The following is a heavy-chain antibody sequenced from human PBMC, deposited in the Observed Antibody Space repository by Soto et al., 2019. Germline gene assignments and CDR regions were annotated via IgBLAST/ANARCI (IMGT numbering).Heavy chain of an antibody. CDR2: IKQDGSEK. Sequence: GGSLRLSCAASGFTFSSYWMSWVRQAPGKGLEWVANIKQDGSEKYYVDSVKGRFTISRDNAKNSLYLQMNSLRAEDTAVYYCAREIRFLEWLLYYYYGMDVWGQGTTVTVS. CDR1: GFTFSSYW. J-gene: IGHJ6*02. V-gene: IGHV3-7*01. D-gene: IGHD3-3*01. CDR3: AREIRFLEWLLYYYYGMDV.